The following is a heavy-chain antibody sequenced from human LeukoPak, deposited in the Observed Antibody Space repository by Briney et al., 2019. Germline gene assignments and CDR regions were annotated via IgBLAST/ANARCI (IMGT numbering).Heavy chain of an antibody. V-gene: IGHV3-7*01. CDR2: IKQDGSEK. CDR3: ASAGGGYDLDY. J-gene: IGHJ4*02. Sequence: PGGSLRLSCAASGFTFSNYGMHWVRQAPGKGLEWVANIKQDGSEKYYVDSVKGRFTISRDNAKNSLYLQMNSLRAEDTAVYYCASAGGGYDLDYGDQGTLAPVSS. CDR1: GFTFSNYG. D-gene: IGHD5-12*01.